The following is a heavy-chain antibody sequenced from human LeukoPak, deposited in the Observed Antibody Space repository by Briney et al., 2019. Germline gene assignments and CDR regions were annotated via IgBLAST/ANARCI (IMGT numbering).Heavy chain of an antibody. CDR2: ISGSGGST. CDR1: GFTVSSNY. J-gene: IGHJ4*02. V-gene: IGHV3-23*01. CDR3: AKKKGLSREMARMNDDY. Sequence: AGGSLRLSCAASGFTVSSNYMSWVRQAPGKGLEWVSAISGSGGSTYYADSVKGRFTISRDNSKNTLYLQMNSLRAEDTAVYYCAKKKGLSREMARMNDDYWGQGTLVTVSS. D-gene: IGHD5-24*01.